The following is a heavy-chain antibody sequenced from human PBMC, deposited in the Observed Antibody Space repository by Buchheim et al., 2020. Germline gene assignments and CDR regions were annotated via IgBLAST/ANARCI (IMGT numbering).Heavy chain of an antibody. CDR3: ARNSRITIFGVVKNWFDP. V-gene: IGHV4-34*01. CDR2: INHSGST. J-gene: IGHJ5*02. CDR1: GGSFSGYY. Sequence: QVQLQQWGAGLLKPSETLSLTCAVYGGSFSGYYWSWIRQPPGKGLEWIGEINHSGSTNYNPSLKSRVTISVDTSKNHFSLKLSSVTAADTAVYYCARNSRITIFGVVKNWFDPWGQGTL. D-gene: IGHD3-3*01.